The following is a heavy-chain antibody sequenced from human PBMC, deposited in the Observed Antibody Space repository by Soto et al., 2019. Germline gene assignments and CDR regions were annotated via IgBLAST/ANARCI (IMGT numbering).Heavy chain of an antibody. Sequence: WSWIRQPPGKGLEWIGYVYYSGNTNYNPSLESRVTISVDTSRNRFSLNLTSATAADTAVYYCARKGAAASYAHYYMDVWGRGTAVTVSS. CDR2: VYYSGNT. J-gene: IGHJ6*03. V-gene: IGHV4-59*01. CDR3: ARKGAAASYAHYYMDV. D-gene: IGHD6-13*01.